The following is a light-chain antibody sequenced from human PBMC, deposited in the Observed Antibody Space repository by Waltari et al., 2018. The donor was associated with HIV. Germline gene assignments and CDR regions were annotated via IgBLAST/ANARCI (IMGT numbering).Light chain of an antibody. CDR3: AAWDDNLSRPVV. Sequence: QSVLTQPPSVSGTPGQRVTISCSGSSSKFGSNYVYWYQQFPGTAPKLLIFINSQRPSGVPDRFSGSKSGTSASLAISGLRSEDEAVYHCAAWDDNLSRPVVFGGGTKLTVL. CDR1: SSKFGSNY. V-gene: IGLV1-47*01. CDR2: INS. J-gene: IGLJ2*01.